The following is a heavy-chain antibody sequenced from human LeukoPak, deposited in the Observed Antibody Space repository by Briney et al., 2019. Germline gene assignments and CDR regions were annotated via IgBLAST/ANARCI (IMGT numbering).Heavy chain of an antibody. D-gene: IGHD3-22*01. CDR1: GGSISSGDYY. V-gene: IGHV4-31*03. CDR2: IYYSGST. CDR3: ARSDSSGYYFAY. J-gene: IGHJ4*02. Sequence: SQTLSLTCTVSGGSISSGDYYWTWIRQHPGKGLEWIGYIYYSGSTYYKSSLKSRVTISVDTSKNQFSLKLNSVTAADTAVYYCARSDSSGYYFAYWGQGTLVTVYS.